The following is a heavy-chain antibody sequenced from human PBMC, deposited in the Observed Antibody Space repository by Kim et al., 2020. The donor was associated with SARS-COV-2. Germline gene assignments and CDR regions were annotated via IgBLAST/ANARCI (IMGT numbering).Heavy chain of an antibody. J-gene: IGHJ3*02. Sequence: NPPLKSRLTRSVDTSKNQFSLKLSSVTAADTALYYCARLPFAWDGNAFDIWGQGAMVTVSS. CDR3: ARLPFAWDGNAFDI. V-gene: IGHV4-4*09. D-gene: IGHD1-26*01.